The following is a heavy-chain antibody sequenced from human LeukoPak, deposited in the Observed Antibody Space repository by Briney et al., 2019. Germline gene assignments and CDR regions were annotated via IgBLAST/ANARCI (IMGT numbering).Heavy chain of an antibody. V-gene: IGHV1-2*06. D-gene: IGHD4-17*01. J-gene: IGHJ4*02. CDR1: GYTFNEYY. CDR2: INSNSGDT. CDR3: ARKGTTATNLDY. Sequence: GASVTVSCKASGYTFNEYYIHWLRQAPGQGLEWMGRINSNSGDTKYAQKFQGRVTMTRDTSITTAYLELSSLRSDDAAVYYCARKGTTATNLDYWGQGTLVTVSS.